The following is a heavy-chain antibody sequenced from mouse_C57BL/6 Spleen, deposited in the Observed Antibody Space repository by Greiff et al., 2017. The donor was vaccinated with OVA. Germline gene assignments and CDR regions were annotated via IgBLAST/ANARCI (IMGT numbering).Heavy chain of an antibody. Sequence: QVQLQQPGAELVRPGTSVKLSCKASGYTFTSYWMHWVKQRPGQGLEWIGVIDPSDSYTNYNQKFKGKATLTVDTSSSTAYMQLSSLTSEDSAVYYCAIGAYAMDYWGQGTSVTVSS. V-gene: IGHV1-59*01. CDR3: AIGAYAMDY. CDR2: IDPSDSYT. D-gene: IGHD3-1*01. CDR1: GYTFTSYW. J-gene: IGHJ4*01.